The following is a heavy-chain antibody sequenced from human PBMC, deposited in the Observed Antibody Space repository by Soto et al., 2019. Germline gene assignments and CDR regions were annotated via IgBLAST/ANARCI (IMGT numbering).Heavy chain of an antibody. CDR3: ARGLVRGGFDP. D-gene: IGHD2-15*01. CDR2: INHSGST. V-gene: IGHV4-34*01. Sequence: SETLSLTCAVYGGSFSGYYWSWIRQPPGKGLEWIGEINHSGSTNYNPSLKSRVTISVDTSKNQFSLKLSSVTAADTAVYYCARGLVRGGFDPWGQGTLVTVSS. J-gene: IGHJ5*02. CDR1: GGSFSGYY.